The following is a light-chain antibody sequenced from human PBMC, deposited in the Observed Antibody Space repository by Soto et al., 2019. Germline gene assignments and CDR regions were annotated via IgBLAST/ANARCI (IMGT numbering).Light chain of an antibody. CDR3: QQYNNWPPIT. CDR1: QNISNY. Sequence: HSRGTLSLSPVTRSTLSCRASQNISNYLIWYQQKPGQSPRLLIYGASTRATGIPARFSGSGSGTEFTLTISSLQSEDFAVYYCQQYNNWPPITFGQGTRLEI. CDR2: GAS. J-gene: IGKJ5*01. V-gene: IGKV3-15*01.